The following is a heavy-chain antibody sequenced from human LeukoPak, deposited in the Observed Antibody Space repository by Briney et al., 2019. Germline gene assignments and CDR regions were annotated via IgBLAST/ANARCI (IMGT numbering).Heavy chain of an antibody. CDR1: GGSISSGGYS. Sequence: PSETLSLTCAVSGGSISSGGYSWSWIRQPPGKGLEWIGYIYHSGSTYYNPSLKSRVTISVDRSKNQFSLKLSSVTAADTAVYYCARLGGTYNWNDAFDPWGQGTLVTVSS. CDR2: IYHSGST. CDR3: ARLGGTYNWNDAFDP. V-gene: IGHV4-30-2*01. D-gene: IGHD1-20*01. J-gene: IGHJ5*02.